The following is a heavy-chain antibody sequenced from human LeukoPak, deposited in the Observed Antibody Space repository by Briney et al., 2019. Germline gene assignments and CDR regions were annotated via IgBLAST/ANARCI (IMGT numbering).Heavy chain of an antibody. Sequence: SETLSLTCTVSSYSISSGYYWGWIRQPPGKGLEWIGSIYHSGSTYYNPSLKSRVTISVDTSKNQFSLKLSSVTAADTAVYYCARDDGKGGSGPFFDPWGQGTLVTVSS. J-gene: IGHJ5*02. V-gene: IGHV4-38-2*02. D-gene: IGHD3-10*01. CDR2: IYHSGST. CDR1: SYSISSGYY. CDR3: ARDDGKGGSGPFFDP.